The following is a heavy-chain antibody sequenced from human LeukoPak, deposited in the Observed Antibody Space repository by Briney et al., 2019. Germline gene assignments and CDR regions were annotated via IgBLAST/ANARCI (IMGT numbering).Heavy chain of an antibody. D-gene: IGHD3-22*01. Sequence: SGPTLVNPTQTLTLTCTFCGFSLSTSGVGVGWIRQPPGKALEWLALIYWNDDKRCSPSLKSRLTITKDTSKNQVVLTMTNMDPVDTATYYCAHREGYDSSGYHPYFDYWGQGTLVTVSS. CDR1: GFSLSTSGVG. CDR2: IYWNDDK. CDR3: AHREGYDSSGYHPYFDY. J-gene: IGHJ4*02. V-gene: IGHV2-5*01.